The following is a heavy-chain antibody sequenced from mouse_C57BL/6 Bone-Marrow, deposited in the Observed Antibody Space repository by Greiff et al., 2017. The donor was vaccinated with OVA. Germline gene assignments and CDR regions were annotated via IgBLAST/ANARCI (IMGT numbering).Heavy chain of an antibody. D-gene: IGHD1-1*01. V-gene: IGHV1-82*01. CDR2: ICPGDGDT. CDR3: ARAGYYYGSTWFAY. CDR1: GYSFSSYW. J-gene: IGHJ3*01. Sequence: VQLQQSGPGLVQPGASVKISCKASGYSFSSYWMNWVQQGPGKGLEWIGRICPGDGDTNYNGTFTGKATLTADKSSSTAYMQLSSLTSEDSAVYFWARAGYYYGSTWFAYGGRGTLVTV.